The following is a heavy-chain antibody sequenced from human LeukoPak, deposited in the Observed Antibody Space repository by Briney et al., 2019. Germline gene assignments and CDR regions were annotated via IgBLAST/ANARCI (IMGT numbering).Heavy chain of an antibody. CDR3: ARAALYTYGTWGNFDS. CDR2: IYTSGST. Sequence: PSETLSLTCTVSGGSISSGSYYWSWIRQPAGKGLEWIGRIYTSGSTNYNPSLKSRATISMDTSKNQLSLKLSSVTAADTAVYYCARAALYTYGTWGNFDSWGQGILVTVSS. D-gene: IGHD5-18*01. J-gene: IGHJ4*02. CDR1: GGSISSGSYY. V-gene: IGHV4-61*02.